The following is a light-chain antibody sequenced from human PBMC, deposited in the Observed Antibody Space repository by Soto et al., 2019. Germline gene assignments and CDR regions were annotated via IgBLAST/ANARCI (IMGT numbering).Light chain of an antibody. J-gene: IGKJ4*01. CDR3: QQSFSPLLT. CDR1: QDISDY. CDR2: AAS. Sequence: DFQMTQSPSSLSASVGDRVTITCQASQDISDYLNWFQQKPGKAPKVLIYAASTLQSGVPSRFSGSGSGAEFTLTISSLQPEDFATYYCQQSFSPLLTFGGGTKVEIK. V-gene: IGKV1-39*01.